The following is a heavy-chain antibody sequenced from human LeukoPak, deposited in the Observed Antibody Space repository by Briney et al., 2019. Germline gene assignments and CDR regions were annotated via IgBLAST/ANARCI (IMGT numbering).Heavy chain of an antibody. CDR2: IYYSGST. CDR3: ARGAPYSSGWYY. CDR1: GGSISSGGYY. Sequence: SQTLPLTCTVSGGSISSGGYYWSWIRQHPGKGLEWIGYIYYSGSTYYNPSLKSRVTISVDTSKNQFSLKLSSVTAADTAVYYCARGAPYSSGWYYWGQGTLVTVSS. J-gene: IGHJ4*02. V-gene: IGHV4-31*03. D-gene: IGHD6-19*01.